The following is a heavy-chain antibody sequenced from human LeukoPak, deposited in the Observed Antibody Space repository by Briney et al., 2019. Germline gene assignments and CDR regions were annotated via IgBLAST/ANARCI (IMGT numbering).Heavy chain of an antibody. J-gene: IGHJ3*02. D-gene: IGHD3-22*01. V-gene: IGHV4-34*01. CDR3: ARGYYYDSSGYYLTAVIAFDI. CDR1: GGSFSGYY. CDR2: INHSGST. Sequence: SETLSLTCAVYGGSFSGYYWSWIRQPPGKGLEWIGEINHSGSTNYNPSLKSRVTISVDTSKNQFSLKLSSVTAADTAVYYCARGYYYDSSGYYLTAVIAFDIWGRGTMVTVSS.